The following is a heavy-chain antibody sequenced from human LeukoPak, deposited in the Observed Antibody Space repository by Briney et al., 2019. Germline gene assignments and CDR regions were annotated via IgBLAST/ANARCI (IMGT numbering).Heavy chain of an antibody. Sequence: PSETLSLTCTVSGYSISSGYYWGWIRQPPGKGLEWIGSIYHSGSTYYNPSLKSRVTISVDTSKNQFSLKLSSVTAADTAVYYCARGGGSYYDFWSGRDPFDPWGQGTLVTVSS. CDR1: GYSISSGYY. J-gene: IGHJ5*02. CDR2: IYHSGST. V-gene: IGHV4-38-2*02. CDR3: ARGGGSYYDFWSGRDPFDP. D-gene: IGHD3-3*01.